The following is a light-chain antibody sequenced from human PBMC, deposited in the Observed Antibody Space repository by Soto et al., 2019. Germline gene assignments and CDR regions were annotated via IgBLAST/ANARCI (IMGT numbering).Light chain of an antibody. CDR3: QQYDISPWT. Sequence: IVLSQSRPSIFCSALEGASISCRASQSLSSNFLAWYQQKPGQPHRLLFDDSSTRATGFPNRFSGSGSGTDFIITSSILEHDDVAEYYCQQYDISPWTFGQGTKVDIK. CDR2: DSS. CDR1: QSLSSNF. J-gene: IGKJ1*01. V-gene: IGKV3-20*01.